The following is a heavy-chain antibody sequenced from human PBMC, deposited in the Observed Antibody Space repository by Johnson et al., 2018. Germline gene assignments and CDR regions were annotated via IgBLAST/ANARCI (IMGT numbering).Heavy chain of an antibody. CDR2: ISSSTTYI. Sequence: VQLQESGGGLVKPGGSXRLSCAASGFTFTSYSMNWVRQAPGKGLEWVSSISSSTTYIYYADSVKGRFTISRDNAKHSLYPQMNSLRAEDTAVYYCASRKSRPPYYMDVWGKGTTVTVSS. J-gene: IGHJ6*03. CDR1: GFTFTSYS. D-gene: IGHD6-6*01. CDR3: ASRKSRPPYYMDV. V-gene: IGHV3-21*01.